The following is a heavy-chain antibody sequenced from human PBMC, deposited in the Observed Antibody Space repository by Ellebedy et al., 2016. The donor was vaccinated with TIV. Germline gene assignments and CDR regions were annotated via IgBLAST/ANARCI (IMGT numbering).Heavy chain of an antibody. J-gene: IGHJ1*01. CDR2: IRDKARSYST. Sequence: PGGSLRLSCAASGFPFSDHYMDWVRQAPGKGLEWIGRIRDKARSYSTEYAASVIGRFFISRDDSKNSLYLQMNSLKTEDTAVYYCARALPSTNWGQGTLVTVSS. D-gene: IGHD2-2*01. CDR3: ARALPSTN. V-gene: IGHV3-72*01. CDR1: GFPFSDHY.